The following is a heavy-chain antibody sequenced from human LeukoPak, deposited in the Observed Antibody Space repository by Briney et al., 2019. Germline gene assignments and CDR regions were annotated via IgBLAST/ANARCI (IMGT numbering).Heavy chain of an antibody. CDR2: IYYSGST. J-gene: IGHJ4*02. D-gene: IGHD5-12*01. V-gene: IGHV4-59*11. CDR1: GGSISSHY. CDR3: ARDRSGYGLFDS. Sequence: PSETLSLTCTVSGGSISSHYWSWIRQPPGKGLEWIGYIYYSGSTNYNPSLKSRVTISVDTSKNQFSLKLSSVTAADTAVYYCARDRSGYGLFDSWGQGTLVTVSS.